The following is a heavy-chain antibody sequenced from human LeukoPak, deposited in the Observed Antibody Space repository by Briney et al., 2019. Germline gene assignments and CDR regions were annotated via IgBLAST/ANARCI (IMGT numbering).Heavy chain of an antibody. V-gene: IGHV3-9*01. D-gene: IGHD6-13*01. CDR1: GFTFDDHA. CDR2: ITWNSGSI. CDR3: AKDNGYSSSWYYFDY. Sequence: GGSLRLSCAASGFTFDDHAMHWVRQAPGKGLEWVSGITWNSGSIGYADSVKGRFTISRDNAKNSLYLQMNSLRAEDTALYYCAKDNGYSSSWYYFDYWGQGTLVTVSS. J-gene: IGHJ4*02.